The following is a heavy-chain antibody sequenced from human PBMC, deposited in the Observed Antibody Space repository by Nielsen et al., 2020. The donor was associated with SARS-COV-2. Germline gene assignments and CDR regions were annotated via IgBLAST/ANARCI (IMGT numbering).Heavy chain of an antibody. V-gene: IGHV1-18*01. D-gene: IGHD1-26*01. J-gene: IGHJ4*02. CDR3: ARDGGWELLKDYFDY. CDR1: GYTFTSYG. CDR2: ISAYNGNT. Sequence: ASVKVSCKASGYTFTSYGISWVRQAPGQGLEWMGWISAYNGNTNYAQKLRGRVTMTTDTSTSTAYMELRSLRSDDTAVYYCARDGGWELLKDYFDYWGQGTLVTVSS.